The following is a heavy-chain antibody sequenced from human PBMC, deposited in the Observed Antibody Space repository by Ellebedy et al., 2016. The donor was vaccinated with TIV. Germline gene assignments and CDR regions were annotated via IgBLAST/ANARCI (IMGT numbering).Heavy chain of an antibody. CDR2: IRGRSETI. J-gene: IGHJ4*02. Sequence: PGGSLRLSCAASGFTFSSYGMHWVRQAPGKGLEWVSYIRGRSETIYYADSVKGRFTISRDNAKNSLNLQMNSLRGEDTAVYYCARDHRYAFDYWGQGILVTVSS. V-gene: IGHV3-48*04. CDR1: GFTFSSYG. CDR3: ARDHRYAFDY. D-gene: IGHD5-12*01.